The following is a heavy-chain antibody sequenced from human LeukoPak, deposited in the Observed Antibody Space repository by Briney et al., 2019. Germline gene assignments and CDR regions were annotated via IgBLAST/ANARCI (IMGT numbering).Heavy chain of an antibody. J-gene: IGHJ6*03. CDR2: INPNSGGT. CDR3: ARLGSYSYYYYYYMDV. CDR1: GYTFTGYY. V-gene: IGHV1-2*02. Sequence: ASVKVSCKASGYTFTGYYMHWVRQAPGQGLEWMGWINPNSGGTNYAQKFQGRVTMTRDTSISTAYMELSRLRSDDTAVYYCARLGSYSYYYYYYMDVWGKGTTVTVSS. D-gene: IGHD1-26*01.